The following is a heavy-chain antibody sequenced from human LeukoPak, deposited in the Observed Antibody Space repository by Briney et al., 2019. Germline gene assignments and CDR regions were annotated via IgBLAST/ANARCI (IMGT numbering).Heavy chain of an antibody. CDR1: GFTFSSYA. D-gene: IGHD6-13*01. J-gene: IGHJ4*02. Sequence: GGSLRLSCAASGFTFSSYAMSWVRQAPAKGLEWVSAISGSGGSTYYADSVKGRFTISRDNSKNTLYLQMNSLRAEDTAVYCCAKDLSMGSSWYPLGYWGQGTLVTVSS. CDR2: ISGSGGST. V-gene: IGHV3-23*01. CDR3: AKDLSMGSSWYPLGY.